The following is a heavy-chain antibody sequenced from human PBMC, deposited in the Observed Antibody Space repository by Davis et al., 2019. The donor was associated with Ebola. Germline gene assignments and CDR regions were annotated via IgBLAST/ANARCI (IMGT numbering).Heavy chain of an antibody. Sequence: KVSCKGSGYSFTNMWIGWVRQMPGKGLEWMGIIYPGDSDTTYSPSFQGQVTISADRSISTAYLHWSSLKASDTAMYYCARHLSYYYYYYGMDVWGQGTTVTVSS. J-gene: IGHJ6*02. CDR3: ARHLSYYYYYYGMDV. CDR1: GYSFTNMW. CDR2: IYPGDSDT. V-gene: IGHV5-51*01.